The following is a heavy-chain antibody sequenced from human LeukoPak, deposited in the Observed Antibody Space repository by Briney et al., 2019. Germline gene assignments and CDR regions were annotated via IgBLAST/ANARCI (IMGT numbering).Heavy chain of an antibody. Sequence: PGGSLRLSCSASGVTFRNYGMHWVRQAPGKGLEYVSTISSYGGSTYYADLVKGRFTISRDNSKNTLYLQMSSLRAEDTAVYYCVKDLYSYSFDHWGQGTLVTVSS. CDR3: VKDLYSYSFDH. CDR2: ISSYGGST. J-gene: IGHJ4*02. D-gene: IGHD2-8*01. CDR1: GVTFRNYG. V-gene: IGHV3-64D*09.